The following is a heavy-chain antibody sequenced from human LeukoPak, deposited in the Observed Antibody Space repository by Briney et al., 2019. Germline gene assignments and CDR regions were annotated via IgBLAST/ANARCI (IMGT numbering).Heavy chain of an antibody. V-gene: IGHV3-33*07. Sequence: GGSLRLSCAASGFTFSSYGFYWVRQPPGKGLEWVALIWFDGGKKYYADSVKGRFTISRDSAKNTLYLQMNSLRAEDTAVYYCARDLGNFDLGSGYFDYWGQGTLVTVSS. D-gene: IGHD3-3*01. CDR1: GFTFSSYG. CDR3: ARDLGNFDLGSGYFDY. J-gene: IGHJ4*02. CDR2: IWFDGGKK.